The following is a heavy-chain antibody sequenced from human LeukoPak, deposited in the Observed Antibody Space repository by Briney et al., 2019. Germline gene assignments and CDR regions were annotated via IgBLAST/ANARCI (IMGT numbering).Heavy chain of an antibody. V-gene: IGHV4-61*02. CDR2: IYTSGST. CDR1: GGSISSGSYY. D-gene: IGHD2-2*01. Sequence: SETLSLTCTVSGGSISSGSYYWSWIRQPAGKGLEWIGRIYTSGSTNYNPSLKSRVTISVDTSKNQFSLKLSSVTAADTAVYYCARAPIVVVPAAPNCYYYYMDVWGKGTTVTISS. J-gene: IGHJ6*03. CDR3: ARAPIVVVPAAPNCYYYYMDV.